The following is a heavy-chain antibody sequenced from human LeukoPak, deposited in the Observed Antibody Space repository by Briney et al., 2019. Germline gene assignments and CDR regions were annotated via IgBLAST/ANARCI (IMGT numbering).Heavy chain of an antibody. J-gene: IGHJ4*02. D-gene: IGHD3-10*01. Sequence: PGGSLRLSCAASGFTFSSYAMSWVRQAPGKELEWVSAISGSGGSTYYADSVKGRFTISRDSSKNTLYLQMNSLRAEDTAVYYCAKRALLGFGELYYFDYWGQGTLVTVSS. V-gene: IGHV3-23*01. CDR2: ISGSGGST. CDR3: AKRALLGFGELYYFDY. CDR1: GFTFSSYA.